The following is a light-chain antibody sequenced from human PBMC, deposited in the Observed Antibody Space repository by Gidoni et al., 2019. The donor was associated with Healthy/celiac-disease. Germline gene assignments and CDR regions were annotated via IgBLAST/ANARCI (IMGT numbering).Light chain of an antibody. Sequence: DIQMPQSPSSLSASVGDRVTITCRASQSISSYLNWYQQKPGKAPKLLIYAASSLQSGVPSRFSGSGSGTDFTLTISSLQPEDFATYYCQQSYSTQGTFGPGTKVDIK. CDR2: AAS. V-gene: IGKV1-39*01. CDR3: QQSYSTQGT. J-gene: IGKJ3*01. CDR1: QSISSY.